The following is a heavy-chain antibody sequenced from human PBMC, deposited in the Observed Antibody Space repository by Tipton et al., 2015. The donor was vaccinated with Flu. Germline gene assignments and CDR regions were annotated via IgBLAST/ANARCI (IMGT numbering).Heavy chain of an antibody. Sequence: TLSLTCTVSGGPLSSYFWSWIRQPAGKGLEWIGRIYPSGNTNYNPSLQSRVIMSVDTSRNQFSLSLTSVTAADAAIYYCARSGSYHHYYFDLWGRGTLVSVSS. J-gene: IGHJ2*01. CDR1: GGPLSSYF. CDR3: ARSGSYHHYYFDL. V-gene: IGHV4-4*07. CDR2: IYPSGNT. D-gene: IGHD1-26*01.